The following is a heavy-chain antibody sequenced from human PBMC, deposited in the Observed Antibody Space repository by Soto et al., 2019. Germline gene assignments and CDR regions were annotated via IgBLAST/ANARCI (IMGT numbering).Heavy chain of an antibody. J-gene: IGHJ4*02. CDR2: ISSSSGTI. CDR1: EFTFSSYA. Sequence: GGSLRLSCAASEFTFSSYAMSWIRQAPGSGLEWVSYISSSSGTISYANSVKGRFAISRDNAQNSLYLQMTSLRAEDTAVYYCARGTYRSKTDFDYWGQGTLVTVSS. D-gene: IGHD6-13*01. V-gene: IGHV3-11*01. CDR3: ARGTYRSKTDFDY.